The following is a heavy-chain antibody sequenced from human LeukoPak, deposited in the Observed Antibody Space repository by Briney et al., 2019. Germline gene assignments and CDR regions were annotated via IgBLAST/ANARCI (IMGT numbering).Heavy chain of an antibody. D-gene: IGHD3-10*01. CDR1: GGSFGGYY. CDR2: INHSGST. J-gene: IGHJ4*02. CDR3: ARRGRGALVY. Sequence: PSETLSLTCAVYGGSFGGYYWSWIRQPPGKGLEWIGEINHSGSTNYNPSLKSRVTISVDTSKNQFSLKLSSVTAADTAVYYCARRGRGALVYWGQGTLVTVSS. V-gene: IGHV4-34*01.